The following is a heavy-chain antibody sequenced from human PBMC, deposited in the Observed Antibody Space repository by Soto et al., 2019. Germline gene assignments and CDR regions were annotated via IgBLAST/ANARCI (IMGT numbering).Heavy chain of an antibody. V-gene: IGHV1-69*04. D-gene: IGHD3-9*01. Sequence: ASVKVSCKASGGTFSSYTISWVRQAPGQGLEWMGRIIPILGIANYAQKFQGRVTITADKSTSTAYMELSSLRSEDTAVYYCAREWTYYDILTGYPYYFDYWGQGTLVTVSS. J-gene: IGHJ4*02. CDR1: GGTFSSYT. CDR2: IIPILGIA. CDR3: AREWTYYDILTGYPYYFDY.